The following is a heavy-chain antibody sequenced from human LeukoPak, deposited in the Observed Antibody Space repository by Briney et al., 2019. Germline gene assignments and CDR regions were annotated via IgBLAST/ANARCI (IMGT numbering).Heavy chain of an antibody. V-gene: IGHV1-69*13. CDR2: IIPIFGTA. CDR3: ARAGIAAAGYAFDI. D-gene: IGHD6-13*01. CDR1: GGTFSSYA. Sequence: ASVKVSCKASGGTFSSYAISWVRQAPGQGLEWMGGIIPIFGTANYAQKFRGRVTITADESTSTAYMELSSLRSEDTAVYYCARAGIAAAGYAFDIWGQGTMVTVSS. J-gene: IGHJ3*02.